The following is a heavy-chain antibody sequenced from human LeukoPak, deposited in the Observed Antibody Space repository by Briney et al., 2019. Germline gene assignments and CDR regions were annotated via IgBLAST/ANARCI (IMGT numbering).Heavy chain of an antibody. Sequence: GASVNVSCKTSRYSFTAYFMHWVVLAAGQEREWMGWIDPNSGGTNHAQNFHGRVTMTRDTSISRAYIELSRLMSDDTAIYYCARGGGGLQHWGQGPLVRVPS. CDR2: IDPNSGGT. D-gene: IGHD2-15*01. V-gene: IGHV1-2*02. CDR1: RYSFTAYF. CDR3: ARGGGGLQH. J-gene: IGHJ1*01.